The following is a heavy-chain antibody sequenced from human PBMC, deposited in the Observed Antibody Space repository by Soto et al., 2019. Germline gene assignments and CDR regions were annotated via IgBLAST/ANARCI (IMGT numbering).Heavy chain of an antibody. CDR2: IWYDGSNK. CDR1: GFTFSSYG. D-gene: IGHD3-22*01. CDR3: ARDPGGPTYYYDSSGYYYTLSFDY. J-gene: IGHJ4*02. Sequence: WGSLRLSCAASGFTFSSYGMHWVRQAPGKGLEWVAVIWYDGSNKYYADSVKGRFTISRDNSKNTLYLQMNSLRAEDTAVYYCARDPGGPTYYYDSSGYYYTLSFDYWGQGTLVTVSS. V-gene: IGHV3-33*01.